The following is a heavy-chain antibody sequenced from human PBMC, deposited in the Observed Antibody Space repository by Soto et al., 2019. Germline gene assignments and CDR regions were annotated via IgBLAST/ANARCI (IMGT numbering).Heavy chain of an antibody. V-gene: IGHV1-18*04. J-gene: IGHJ4*02. D-gene: IGHD4-17*01. CDR3: ARVTTTVTTSYYFDY. CDR2: ISAYNGNT. CDR1: GYTFTSYG. Sequence: ASVKVSCKASGYTFTSYGISWVRQAPGQGPEWMGWISAYNGNTNYAQKLQGRVTMTTDTSTSTAYMELRSLRSDDTAVYYCARVTTTVTTSYYFDYWGQGTLVTVSS.